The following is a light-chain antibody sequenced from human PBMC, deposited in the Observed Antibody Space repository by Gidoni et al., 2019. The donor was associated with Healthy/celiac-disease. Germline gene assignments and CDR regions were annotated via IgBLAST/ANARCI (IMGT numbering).Light chain of an antibody. CDR2: GNS. V-gene: IGLV1-40*01. Sequence: PGQRVTIPCTGSSSNTGAGYDVHWYQQLPGTAPKLLIYGNSNRPSGVPDRFSGSKSGTSASLAITELQAEDEADYYCQSYDSSLSGSGVFGGGTKLTVL. J-gene: IGLJ2*01. CDR1: SSNTGAGYD. CDR3: QSYDSSLSGSGV.